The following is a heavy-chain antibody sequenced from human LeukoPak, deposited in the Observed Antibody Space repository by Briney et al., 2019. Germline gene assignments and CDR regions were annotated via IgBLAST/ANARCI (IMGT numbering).Heavy chain of an antibody. CDR1: GFTFSSYG. CDR3: AKDGNGYSYGYWYFDL. D-gene: IGHD5-18*01. V-gene: IGHV3-23*01. Sequence: PGGSLRLSCAASGFTFSSYGMSWVRQPPGKGLEWVSAISGSGGSTYYADSVKGRFTISRDNSQNTLYLQMNSLRAEDTAVYYCAKDGNGYSYGYWYFDLWGRGTLVTVSS. CDR2: ISGSGGST. J-gene: IGHJ2*01.